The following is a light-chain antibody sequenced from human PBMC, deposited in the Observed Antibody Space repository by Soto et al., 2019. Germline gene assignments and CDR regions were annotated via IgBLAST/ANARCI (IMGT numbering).Light chain of an antibody. CDR2: DAS. CDR1: QSISSY. Sequence: DIQMTQSPSSLSASVGDRVTITCRASQSISSYLNWYQQEPGKAPKLLIYDASNLETGVPSRFSGSGSGTDFTFTISSLQPEDIATYYCQQYDNLPLTFGGGTKVDNK. J-gene: IGKJ4*01. V-gene: IGKV1-33*01. CDR3: QQYDNLPLT.